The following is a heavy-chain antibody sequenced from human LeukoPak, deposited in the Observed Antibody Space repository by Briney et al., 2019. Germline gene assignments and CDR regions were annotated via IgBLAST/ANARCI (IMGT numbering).Heavy chain of an antibody. CDR3: ARQTITMIDPYYFDY. V-gene: IGHV4-39*01. Sequence: PGGSLRLSCAASGFTFSPYWMHWVRQPPGKGLEWIGSIYYSGSTYYNPSLKSRVTISVDTSKNQFSLKLSSVTAADTAVYYCARQTITMIDPYYFDYWGQGTLVTVSS. J-gene: IGHJ4*02. CDR2: IYYSGST. D-gene: IGHD3-22*01. CDR1: GFTFSPYW.